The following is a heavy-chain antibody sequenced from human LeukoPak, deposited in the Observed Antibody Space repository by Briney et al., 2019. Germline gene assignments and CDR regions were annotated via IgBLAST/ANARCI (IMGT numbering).Heavy chain of an antibody. J-gene: IGHJ6*03. Sequence: SETLSLTCTVSGGYMNSDTYYWSWIRQPAGKGLEWIGRIDTSGSTNYNPSLKSRVTISLDTSKNQFSLKVNSVTAADTAVYYCATKNYYYYMDVWGKGTTVTVSS. V-gene: IGHV4-61*02. CDR3: ATKNYYYYMDV. CDR1: GGYMNSDTYY. CDR2: IDTSGST.